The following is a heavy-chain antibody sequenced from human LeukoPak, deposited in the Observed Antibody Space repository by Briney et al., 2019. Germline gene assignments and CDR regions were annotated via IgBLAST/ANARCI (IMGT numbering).Heavy chain of an antibody. V-gene: IGHV3-23*01. Sequence: GGSLRLSCAASGFTFSSYSMNWVRQAPGKGLEWVSGISGSGGNTYYADSVKGRFTISRDNSKNTVYVQMNSLRAEDTAVYYCAKDRAFYYGSGPRAPYGFDIRGQGTMVTVSS. CDR1: GFTFSSYS. CDR2: ISGSGGNT. J-gene: IGHJ3*02. CDR3: AKDRAFYYGSGPRAPYGFDI. D-gene: IGHD3-10*01.